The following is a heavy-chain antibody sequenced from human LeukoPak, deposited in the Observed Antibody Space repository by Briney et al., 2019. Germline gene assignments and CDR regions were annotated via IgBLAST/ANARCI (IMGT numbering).Heavy chain of an antibody. CDR2: IYTGGDT. CDR3: ARASGYSGYDPFDF. CDR1: GFTFNYAW. Sequence: PGGSLRLSCAASGFTFNYAWMSWVRQAPGKGLEWVSVIYTGGDTYYADSVKRRFSISRDNSKNTLYLQMNTLRAEDTAVYYCARASGYSGYDPFDFWGQGTLVTVSS. D-gene: IGHD5-12*01. J-gene: IGHJ4*02. V-gene: IGHV3-53*01.